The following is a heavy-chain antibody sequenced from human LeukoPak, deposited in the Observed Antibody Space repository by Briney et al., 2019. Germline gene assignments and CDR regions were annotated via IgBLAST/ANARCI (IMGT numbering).Heavy chain of an antibody. CDR3: AREGVEIVEATASLFFHY. V-gene: IGHV3-30-3*01. J-gene: IGHJ4*02. CDR2: MSFDGTNE. D-gene: IGHD2-21*02. Sequence: PGRSLRLSCAASGFIFRNFAMHWVRQAPGKGLEWVALMSFDGTNEYYADSVKGRFTISRDNSKNTLYLQMDSLRSDDTAVYYCAREGVEIVEATASLFFHYWGQGTLVTVSS. CDR1: GFIFRNFA.